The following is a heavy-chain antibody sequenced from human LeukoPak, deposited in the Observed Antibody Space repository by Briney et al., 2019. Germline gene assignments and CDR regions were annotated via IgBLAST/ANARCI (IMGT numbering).Heavy chain of an antibody. Sequence: PSETLSLTCTVSGDSVSSHYWSWFRQPPGEGLEWIGYIFYSGGTNYNPSLKSRLTISKDTSKNQFSLKLSSVTAADTAVYYCARLDVVWRDFDYWGQGTLVAVSS. D-gene: IGHD2-2*03. CDR1: GDSVSSHY. CDR3: ARLDVVWRDFDY. CDR2: IFYSGGT. V-gene: IGHV4-59*02. J-gene: IGHJ4*02.